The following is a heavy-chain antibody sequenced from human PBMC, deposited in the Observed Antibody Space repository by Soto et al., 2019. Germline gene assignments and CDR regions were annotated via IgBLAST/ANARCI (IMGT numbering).Heavy chain of an antibody. CDR1: GGPISSYY. CDR2: IYYSGST. CDR3: ARDRRSGWYYFDY. V-gene: IGHV4-59*01. Sequence: QVQLQESGPGLVKPSETLSLTCTVSGGPISSYYWSWIRQPPGKGLEWIGYIYYSGSTNYNPSLKSRVTISVDTSKNQFSLKLSSVTAADTAVYYCARDRRSGWYYFDYWGQGTLVTVSS. D-gene: IGHD6-19*01. J-gene: IGHJ4*02.